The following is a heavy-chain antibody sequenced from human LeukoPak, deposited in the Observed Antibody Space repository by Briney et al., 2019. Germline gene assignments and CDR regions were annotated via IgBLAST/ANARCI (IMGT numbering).Heavy chain of an antibody. V-gene: IGHV3-48*02. CDR2: ISSGSNAI. CDR1: GFTFSSYS. CDR3: ARGYYFDD. D-gene: IGHD1-14*01. Sequence: PGGSLRLSCAASGFTFSSYSMNWVRQAPGKGLEWISYISSGSNAIYYADSVKGRFTISRDNAKNSLYLQMNSLRDEDTAVYYCARGYYFDDWGQGTLVTVSS. J-gene: IGHJ4*02.